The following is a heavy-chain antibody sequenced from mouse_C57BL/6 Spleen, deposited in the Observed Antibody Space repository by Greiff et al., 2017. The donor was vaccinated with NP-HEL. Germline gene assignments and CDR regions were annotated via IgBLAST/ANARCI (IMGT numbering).Heavy chain of an antibody. Sequence: QVQLKQPGAELVKPGASVKLSCKASGYTFTSYWMQWVKQRPGQGLEWIGEIDPSDSYTNYNQKFKGKATLTVDTSSSTAYMQLSSLTSEDSAVYYCARRATGYFDYWGQGTTLTVSS. V-gene: IGHV1-50*01. D-gene: IGHD3-1*01. CDR1: GYTFTSYW. J-gene: IGHJ2*01. CDR2: IDPSDSYT. CDR3: ARRATGYFDY.